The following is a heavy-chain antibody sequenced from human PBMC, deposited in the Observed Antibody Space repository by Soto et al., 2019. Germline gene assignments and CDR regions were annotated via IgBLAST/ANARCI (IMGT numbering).Heavy chain of an antibody. CDR1: GFTFGDCA. J-gene: IGHJ4*01. D-gene: IGHD3-3*01. CDR2: IRSKPYGGTT. CDR3: TRGTVVTVSGVAIFDY. V-gene: IGHV3-49*03. Sequence: PGGSLRLSCTASGFTFGDCAVSWFRQAPGKGLEWVGFIRSKPYGGTTEYAASVKGRFTISRDDSKSIAYLQMNSLKTEDTAVYYCTRGTVVTVSGVAIFDYWGHGTLVTVSS.